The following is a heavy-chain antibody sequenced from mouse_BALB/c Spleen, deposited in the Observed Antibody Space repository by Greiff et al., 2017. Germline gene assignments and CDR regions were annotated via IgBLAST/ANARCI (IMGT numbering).Heavy chain of an antibody. V-gene: IGHV5-6-3*01. CDR3: ARGCGYPYYFDY. D-gene: IGHD2-2*01. CDR2: LNSNGGST. Sequence: EVKVEESGGGLVQPGGSLKLSCAASGFTFSSYGMSWVRQTPDKRLELVATLNSNGGSTYYPDSVKGRFTISSDNAKNTLYLQMSSLKSEYTAMYYCARGCGYPYYFDYWGQGTTLTVSS. CDR1: GFTFSSYG. J-gene: IGHJ2*01.